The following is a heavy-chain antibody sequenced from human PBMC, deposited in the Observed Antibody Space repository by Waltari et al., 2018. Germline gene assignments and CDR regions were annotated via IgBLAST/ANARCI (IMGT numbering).Heavy chain of an antibody. CDR2: INHSGST. J-gene: IGHJ4*02. Sequence: QVQLQPWGAGLLKPSETLSLTFAVYGGSFSGCYWSWLRQPPGKGLEWIGEINHSGSTTYTPSLKSRVTISVDTSKDPFSLKLSSVTAADAAVYYSARVGWAYFDYWRQGTLVTVSS. D-gene: IGHD6-19*01. CDR1: GGSFSGCY. V-gene: IGHV4-34*01. CDR3: ARVGWAYFDY.